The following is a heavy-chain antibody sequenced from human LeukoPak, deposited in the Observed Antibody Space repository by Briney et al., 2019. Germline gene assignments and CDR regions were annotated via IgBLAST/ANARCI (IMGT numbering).Heavy chain of an antibody. CDR1: GFTFSDYY. J-gene: IGHJ4*02. Sequence: GGSLRLSCAASGFTFSDYYMSWIRQAPGKGLEWVSYISSSSTYTNYADSVKGRSTISRDDAKNSLYLQMNSLRAEDTAVYYCARRGASGGVDYWGQGTLVTVSS. CDR2: ISSSSTYT. CDR3: ARRGASGGVDY. V-gene: IGHV3-11*03.